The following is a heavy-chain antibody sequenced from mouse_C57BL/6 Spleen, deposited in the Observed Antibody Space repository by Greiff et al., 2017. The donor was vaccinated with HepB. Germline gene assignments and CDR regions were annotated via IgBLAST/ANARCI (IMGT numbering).Heavy chain of an antibody. D-gene: IGHD1-1*01. CDR2: INPSSGYT. J-gene: IGHJ3*01. V-gene: IGHV1-4*01. CDR3: ARNFYGSSSFAY. CDR1: GYTFTSYT. Sequence: QVQLQQSGAELARPGASVKMSCKAPGYTFTSYTMHWVKQRPGQGLEWIGYINPSSGYTKYKQKFKDKATLTADKSSSTAYMQLSSLTSEDSAVYYCARNFYGSSSFAYWGQGTLVTVSA.